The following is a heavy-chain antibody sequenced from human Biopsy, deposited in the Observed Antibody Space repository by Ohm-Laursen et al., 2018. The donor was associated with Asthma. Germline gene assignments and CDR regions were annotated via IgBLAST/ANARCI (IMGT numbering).Heavy chain of an antibody. Sequence: RSLRLSCSASGFSFDDCAMHWVRQAPGKGLEWVSSISWNSGNIDYADSVKGRFTISRDNAKNSLYLQMQSLRPEDTAFYYCAKSADYYDSTDYLDFWGRRTLVTVSS. CDR3: AKSADYYDSTDYLDF. CDR2: ISWNSGNI. D-gene: IGHD3-22*01. CDR1: GFSFDDCA. V-gene: IGHV3-9*01. J-gene: IGHJ4*01.